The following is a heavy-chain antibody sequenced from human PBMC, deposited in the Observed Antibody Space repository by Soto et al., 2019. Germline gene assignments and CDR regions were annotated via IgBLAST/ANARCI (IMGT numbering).Heavy chain of an antibody. CDR1: GYTLTELS. J-gene: IGHJ4*02. CDR3: ASPPVPGDYSPFFDY. CDR2: FDPEDGET. Sequence: ASVKVSCKVSGYTLTELSMHWVRQAPGRGLEWMGGFDPEDGETIYAQKFQGRVTMTEDTSTDTAYMELSSLRSEDTAVYYCASPPVPGDYSPFFDYWGQGTLVTVSS. V-gene: IGHV1-24*01. D-gene: IGHD4-17*01.